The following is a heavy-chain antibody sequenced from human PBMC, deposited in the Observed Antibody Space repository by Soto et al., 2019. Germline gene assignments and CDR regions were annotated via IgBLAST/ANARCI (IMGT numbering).Heavy chain of an antibody. Sequence: QVQLVQSGAEVKKPGSSVKVSCKASGGTFSSYAISWVRQAPGQGLEWMGGIIPIFGTANYAQKFQGRVTLTADESTSTAYMELSSLRSEDTAVYYCARTPFKGVSGDYYYYYGMDVWGQGTTVTVSS. CDR2: IIPIFGTA. D-gene: IGHD4-17*01. CDR1: GGTFSSYA. V-gene: IGHV1-69*01. J-gene: IGHJ6*02. CDR3: ARTPFKGVSGDYYYYYGMDV.